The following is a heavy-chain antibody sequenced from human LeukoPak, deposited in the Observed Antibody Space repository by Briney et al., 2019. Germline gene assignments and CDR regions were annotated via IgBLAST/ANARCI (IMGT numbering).Heavy chain of an antibody. CDR1: GGSVSSGNYY. Sequence: SETLSLTCSVSGGSVSSGNYYWSWIRQPPGKGLEWIGYIYHSGSTYYNPSLKSRVSISVDTSKNQFSLKLSSVTAADAAVYYCATYRYGSHYYFDYWGQGTLVTVSS. CDR3: ATYRYGSHYYFDY. CDR2: IYHSGST. D-gene: IGHD5-18*01. J-gene: IGHJ4*02. V-gene: IGHV4-31*03.